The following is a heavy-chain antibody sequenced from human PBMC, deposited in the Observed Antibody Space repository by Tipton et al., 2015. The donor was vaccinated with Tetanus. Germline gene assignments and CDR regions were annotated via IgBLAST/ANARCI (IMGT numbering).Heavy chain of an antibody. CDR2: FHHSGST. CDR3: ARSDILTGYYSPGKNFDY. J-gene: IGHJ4*02. D-gene: IGHD3-9*01. Sequence: LRLSCSVSGGSISSGDYFWSWIRQLPGKGLECLGNFHHSGSTYYDPSLKSRVTISVDTSKNQFSLKLSSVTAADTAVYYCARSDILTGYYSPGKNFDYWGLGTLVTVSS. CDR1: GGSISSGDYF. V-gene: IGHV4-31*02.